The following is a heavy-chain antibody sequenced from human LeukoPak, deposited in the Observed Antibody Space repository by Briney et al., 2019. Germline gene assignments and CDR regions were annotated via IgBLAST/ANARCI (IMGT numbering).Heavy chain of an antibody. Sequence: GGSLRLSCAASGFTFSIFSMNWLREAPGKGLEWVSYISSSGSTIYYADSVKGRFTISRDNAKNSLYLQMNSLRAEDMAVYYCARTLAYDYGDYGPLDYWGQGTLVTVSS. CDR1: GFTFSIFS. CDR2: ISSSGSTI. CDR3: ARTLAYDYGDYGPLDY. V-gene: IGHV3-48*01. D-gene: IGHD4-17*01. J-gene: IGHJ4*02.